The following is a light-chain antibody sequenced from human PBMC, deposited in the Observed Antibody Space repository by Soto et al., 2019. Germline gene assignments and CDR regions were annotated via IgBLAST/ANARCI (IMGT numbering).Light chain of an antibody. Sequence: DIQMTQSPSSVSASVGDRVTITCRASQGITSWLAWYQQKPGKAPKLLICAASSLQRGVASRFSGGGSGTYFTLTITSLQPEDFATYYCQQSNSFPLTFGGGTKVEIK. CDR1: QGITSW. CDR3: QQSNSFPLT. J-gene: IGKJ4*01. V-gene: IGKV1-12*01. CDR2: AAS.